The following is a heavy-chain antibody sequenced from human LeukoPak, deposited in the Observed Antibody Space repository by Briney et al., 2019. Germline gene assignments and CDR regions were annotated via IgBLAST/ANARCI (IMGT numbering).Heavy chain of an antibody. CDR3: ASRRGSRFDY. Sequence: NPSETLSLTCTVSGGSISSGGYYWSWIRQHPGKGLEWIGYIYYSWSTYYNPSLKSRVTISVDTSKNQFSLKLSSVTAADTAVYYCASRRGSRFDYWGQGTLVTVSS. D-gene: IGHD3-10*01. J-gene: IGHJ4*02. CDR1: GGSISSGGYY. V-gene: IGHV4-31*03. CDR2: IYYSWST.